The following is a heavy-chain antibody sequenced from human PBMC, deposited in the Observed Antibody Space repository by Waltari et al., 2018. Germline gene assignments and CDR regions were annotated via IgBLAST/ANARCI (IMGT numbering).Heavy chain of an antibody. CDR2: ISSSSSYI. CDR3: ARVDTAMATFDY. CDR1: GFTFSSYS. D-gene: IGHD5-18*01. J-gene: IGHJ4*02. V-gene: IGHV3-21*01. Sequence: EVQLVESGGGLVKPGGSLRLSCAASGFTFSSYSMNWVRPAPGKGLEWVSSISSSSSYIYYADSGKGRFTIYRDNAKNSRYLQMNSLRAEDTAVYYCARVDTAMATFDYWGQGTLVTVSS.